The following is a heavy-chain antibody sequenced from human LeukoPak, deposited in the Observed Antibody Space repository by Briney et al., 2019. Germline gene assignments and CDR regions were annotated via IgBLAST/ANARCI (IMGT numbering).Heavy chain of an antibody. CDR3: ARGGGYDALFDY. CDR1: GGSISSYY. D-gene: IGHD5-12*01. Sequence: PSETLSLTCTVSGGSISSYYWSWIRQPPGKGLEWIGYIYYSGSTNYNPSLKSRVTISVDTPKNRFSLKLSSVTAADTAVYYCARGGGYDALFDYWGQGTLVTVSS. V-gene: IGHV4-59*01. CDR2: IYYSGST. J-gene: IGHJ4*02.